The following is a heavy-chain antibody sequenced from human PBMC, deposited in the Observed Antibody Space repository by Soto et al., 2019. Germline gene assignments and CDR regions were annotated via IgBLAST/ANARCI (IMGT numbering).Heavy chain of an antibody. V-gene: IGHV4-38-2*01. J-gene: IGHJ5*02. CDR3: ASGNPDWFDP. D-gene: IGHD1-1*01. Sequence: PSETLSLTCAVSGYSISSGLYWGWIRQPPGKGLEWIGTIYRGGITYYNPSLKSRVTISIDTSKNHFSLRLSSVTATDTAVYFCASGNPDWFDPWGQGTLVTVS. CDR1: GYSISSGLY. CDR2: IYRGGIT.